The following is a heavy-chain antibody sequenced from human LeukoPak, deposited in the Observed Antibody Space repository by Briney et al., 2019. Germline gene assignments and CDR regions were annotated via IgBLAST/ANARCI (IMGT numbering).Heavy chain of an antibody. J-gene: IGHJ4*02. V-gene: IGHV3-30-3*01. D-gene: IGHD3-16*01. CDR3: ARGRVRGGNYFDY. Sequence: PGGSLRLSCAASGFTFSSYAMHWVRQAPGKVLEWVAVISYDGSNKYYADSVKGQFTISRDNSKNTLYLQMNSLRAEDTAVYYCARGRVRGGNYFDYWGQGTLVTVSS. CDR1: GFTFSSYA. CDR2: ISYDGSNK.